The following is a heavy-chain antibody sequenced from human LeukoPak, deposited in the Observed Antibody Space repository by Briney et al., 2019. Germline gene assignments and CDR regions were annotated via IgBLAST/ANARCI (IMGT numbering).Heavy chain of an antibody. CDR1: GNYW. J-gene: IGHJ4*02. D-gene: IGHD5-18*01. Sequence: GGSLRLSCAASGNYWMHWVRQVPGQGLVWVSHISSDGSWTSYADSVKGRFTISKDNAKNTVYLQMNSLRAEDTAVYYCARLHSYGQFDYWGQGTLVTVSS. V-gene: IGHV3-74*01. CDR2: ISSDGSWT. CDR3: ARLHSYGQFDY.